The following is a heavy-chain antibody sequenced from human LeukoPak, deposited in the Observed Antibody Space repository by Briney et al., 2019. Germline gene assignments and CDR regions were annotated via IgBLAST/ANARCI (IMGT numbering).Heavy chain of an antibody. CDR2: LYHSGST. J-gene: IGHJ5*02. Sequence: PSETLSLTCTVSGGSISGSSYYWGWIRQPPGKGLEWIGSLYHSGSTYYNPSLKSRVTMSVDTSKNQFSLKLSSVTAADTAMYYCARHDAYSSGLYPWFDPWGQGTLVTVSS. V-gene: IGHV4-39*01. CDR3: ARHDAYSSGLYPWFDP. D-gene: IGHD6-19*01. CDR1: GGSISGSSYY.